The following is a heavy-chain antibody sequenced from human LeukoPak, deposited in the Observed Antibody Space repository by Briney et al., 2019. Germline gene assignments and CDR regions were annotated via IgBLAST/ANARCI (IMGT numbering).Heavy chain of an antibody. D-gene: IGHD3-22*01. V-gene: IGHV4-31*03. J-gene: IGHJ4*02. CDR1: GGSISSGGYY. CDR3: ARAEGYYDSSGYYPYFDY. Sequence: SETLSLTCTVSGGSISSGGYYWRWIRQHPGKGLEWIGYIYYSGSTYYNPSLKSRVTISVDTSKNQFSLKLSSVTAADTAVYYCARAEGYYDSSGYYPYFDYWGQGTLVTVSS. CDR2: IYYSGST.